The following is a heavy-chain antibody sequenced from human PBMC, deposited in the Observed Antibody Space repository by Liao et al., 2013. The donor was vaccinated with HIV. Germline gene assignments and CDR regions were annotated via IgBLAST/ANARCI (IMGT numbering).Heavy chain of an antibody. CDR2: VHASGST. CDR1: GGSISSYQ. D-gene: IGHD3-10*01. J-gene: IGHJ4*01. V-gene: IGHV4-4*07. CDR3: TKGGYGSGNSRYFDY. Sequence: QVQLQESGPGLVKPSETLSLTCTVSGGSISSYQWTWIRQPAGKGLEWIGRVHASGSTNYNSSLGSRVTMSVDTSKNEFSLSLASVTAADTAIYFCTKGGYGSGNSRYFDYWGRRNPGHRLI.